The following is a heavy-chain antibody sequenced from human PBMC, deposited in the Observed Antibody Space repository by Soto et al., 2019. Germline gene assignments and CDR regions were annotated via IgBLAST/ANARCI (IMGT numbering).Heavy chain of an antibody. CDR3: TTLRISEGFDY. J-gene: IGHJ4*02. V-gene: IGHV3-15*07. CDR2: IKSNTDGGTT. CDR1: GFTFSDAW. Sequence: PGGSLRLSCAGFGFTFSDAWMNSVRQAPGKGLEWVGRIKSNTDGGTTDYAAPVKGRFTISRDDSRDTLYLQMNSLKTEDTGIYYCTTLRISEGFDYWGQGTRVTVSS. D-gene: IGHD1-20*01.